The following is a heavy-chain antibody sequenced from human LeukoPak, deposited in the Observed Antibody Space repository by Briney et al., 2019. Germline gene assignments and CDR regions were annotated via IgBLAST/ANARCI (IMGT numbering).Heavy chain of an antibody. D-gene: IGHD3-10*01. CDR1: GYSISSGYY. Sequence: SETLSLTCTVSGYSISSGYYWGWIRQPPGKGLEWIGSIYHSGSTYYNPSLKSRVTISVDTSKNQFSLKLSSVTAADTAVYYCARVLWFGEFWYYFDYWGQGTLVTVSS. J-gene: IGHJ4*02. CDR3: ARVLWFGEFWYYFDY. V-gene: IGHV4-38-2*02. CDR2: IYHSGST.